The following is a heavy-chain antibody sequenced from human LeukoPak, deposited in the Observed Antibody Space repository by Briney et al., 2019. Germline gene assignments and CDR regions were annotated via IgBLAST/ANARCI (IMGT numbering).Heavy chain of an antibody. CDR3: ARARSGSGPGSFDY. D-gene: IGHD1-26*01. J-gene: IGHJ4*02. Sequence: SETLSLTCTVSGGSISSYYWSWIRQPPGKGLEWIGYIYYSGSTNYNPSLKSRVTISVDTSKNQFSLKLSSVTAADTAVYYCARARSGSGPGSFDYWGQGTLVTVSS. CDR1: GGSISSYY. V-gene: IGHV4-59*01. CDR2: IYYSGST.